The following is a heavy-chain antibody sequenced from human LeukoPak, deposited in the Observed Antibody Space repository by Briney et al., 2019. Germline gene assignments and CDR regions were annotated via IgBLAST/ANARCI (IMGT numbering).Heavy chain of an antibody. J-gene: IGHJ6*02. V-gene: IGHV4-30-4*01. Sequence: PSQTLTLTCTVSGGSISSGDYYWSWIRQPPEKGLEWIGYIYYNGSTYYNPSLKSRLTISVDTSKNQFSLKLSSVTAADTAVYYCARDLKVWFGDYYGMDVWGQGTTVTVSS. CDR3: ARDLKVWFGDYYGMDV. CDR2: IYYNGST. D-gene: IGHD3-10*01. CDR1: GGSISSGDYY.